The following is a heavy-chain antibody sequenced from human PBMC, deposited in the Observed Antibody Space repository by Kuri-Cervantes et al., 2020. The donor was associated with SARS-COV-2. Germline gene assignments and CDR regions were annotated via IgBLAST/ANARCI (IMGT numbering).Heavy chain of an antibody. V-gene: IGHV4-4*02. J-gene: IGHJ5*02. CDR1: GASISSNRDFY. CDR3: ARGAGYTWNGP. D-gene: IGHD1-20*01. Sequence: SETLSLTCAVSGASISSNRDFYWSWFRQSPAMGLEWIGETHHTGSTIYNPSLVGRVFLSADMSRNQISLSLISVTAADTAGYFCARGAGYTWNGPWGQGTRVTVSS. CDR2: THHTGST.